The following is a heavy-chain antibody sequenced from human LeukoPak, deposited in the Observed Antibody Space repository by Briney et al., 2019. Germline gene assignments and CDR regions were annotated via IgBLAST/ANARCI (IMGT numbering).Heavy chain of an antibody. D-gene: IGHD6-6*01. CDR2: ISSDGTYT. Sequence: GGALRLSCVASGFTFNKFAMNWVRQAPGQGLEWVSTISSDGTYTYYADAVSGRFTISRDNSKNKQYLHMNRLRAEDTAIYYCAKDNTVASRPVFDSWGQGTLVTVSS. CDR1: GFTFNKFA. CDR3: AKDNTVASRPVFDS. V-gene: IGHV3-23*01. J-gene: IGHJ4*02.